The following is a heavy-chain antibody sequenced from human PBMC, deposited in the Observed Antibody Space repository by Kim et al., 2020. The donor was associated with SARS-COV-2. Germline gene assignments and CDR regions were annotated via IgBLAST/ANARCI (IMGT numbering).Heavy chain of an antibody. CDR1: GGSISSYY. V-gene: IGHV4-59*13. D-gene: IGHD2-2*01. CDR3: ARTYPNPDYYYGLDV. Sequence: SETLSLTCTVSGGSISSYYWSWIRQPPGKGLEWIGYIYYSGSTNYNPSLKSRVTISVDTSKNQFSLKLSPVTAADTAVYYCARTYPNPDYYYGLDVWGQGTTVTVSS. J-gene: IGHJ6*02. CDR2: IYYSGST.